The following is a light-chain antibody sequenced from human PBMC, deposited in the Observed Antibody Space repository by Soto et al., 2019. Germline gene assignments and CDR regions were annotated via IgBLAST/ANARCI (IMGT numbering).Light chain of an antibody. CDR3: QHYHNWPPWT. J-gene: IGKJ1*01. Sequence: EIVMTQSPATLSVSPGERATLSCKASQSVSSNLAWYQEKPGQAHRLLIYGASTRATGIPARFSGSGSGTEFTLTISSLQSEDFAVYECQHYHNWPPWTFGQGTKVEIK. CDR2: GAS. V-gene: IGKV3-15*01. CDR1: QSVSSN.